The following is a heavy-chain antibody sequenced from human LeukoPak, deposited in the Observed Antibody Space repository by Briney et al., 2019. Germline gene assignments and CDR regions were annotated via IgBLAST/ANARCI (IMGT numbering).Heavy chain of an antibody. CDR2: IYYSGST. Sequence: LRLSCAASGFTFSSYAMSWIRQPPGKGLEWIGYIYYSGSTYYNPSLKSRVTISVDTSKNQFSLKLSSVTAADTAVYYCASSMVRGQKAFDIWGQGTMVTVSS. D-gene: IGHD3-10*01. CDR3: ASSMVRGQKAFDI. J-gene: IGHJ3*02. V-gene: IGHV4-30-4*01. CDR1: GFTFSSYA.